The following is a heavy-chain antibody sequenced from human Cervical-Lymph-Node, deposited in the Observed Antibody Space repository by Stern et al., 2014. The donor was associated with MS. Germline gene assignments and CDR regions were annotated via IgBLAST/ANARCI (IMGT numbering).Heavy chain of an antibody. CDR1: GITFSNYG. J-gene: IGHJ3*02. Sequence: QVQLVQSGGGVVQPGRSLRLSCVASGITFSNYGIHWVRQAPGKGLEWVAFISYDGSNKYYADSLKGRFTISRDSSKNTLYLQMNSLRGEDTAMYFWAKDRAPIAVGLYAFDIWGQGTMVTVSS. CDR2: ISYDGSNK. D-gene: IGHD2-15*01. V-gene: IGHV3-30*18. CDR3: AKDRAPIAVGLYAFDI.